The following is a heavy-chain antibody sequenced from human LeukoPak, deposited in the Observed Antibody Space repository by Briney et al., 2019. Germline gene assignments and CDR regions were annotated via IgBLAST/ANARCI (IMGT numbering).Heavy chain of an antibody. J-gene: IGHJ4*02. D-gene: IGHD4-17*01. CDR1: GFTFSDYY. V-gene: IGHV3-11*04. Sequence: GGSLRLSCAASGFTFSDYYMSWIRQAPGKGLEWVSYISSSGSTIYYADSVKGRFTISRDNSKNTLYLQMNSLRAEDTAVYYCAKDDDDYGEIDYWGQGTLVTVSS. CDR3: AKDDDDYGEIDY. CDR2: ISSSGSTI.